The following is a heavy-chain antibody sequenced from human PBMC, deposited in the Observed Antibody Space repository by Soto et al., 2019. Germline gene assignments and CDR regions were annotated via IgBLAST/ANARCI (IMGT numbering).Heavy chain of an antibody. CDR3: ARDRTGGPFDY. V-gene: IGHV3-48*01. Sequence: EVQLVESGGGLVQPGGSVRLSCAASGFTFTRYSMSWVRQAPGKGLEWISYITTSSSTIYYADSVKGRFTISRDNAKSSLFLQMNSLRAEDTAVYYCARDRTGGPFDYWGQGTLVTVSS. CDR2: ITTSSSTI. D-gene: IGHD7-27*01. J-gene: IGHJ4*02. CDR1: GFTFTRYS.